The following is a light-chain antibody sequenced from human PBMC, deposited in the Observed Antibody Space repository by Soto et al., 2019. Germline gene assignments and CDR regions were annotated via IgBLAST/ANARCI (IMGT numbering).Light chain of an antibody. CDR3: QQHWT. V-gene: IGKV3-20*01. Sequence: EMVLTQSPGTLSLWPMGRARLSCRASQSVSSSYLAWYQQKPGQAPRLLIYGASSRATGIPDRFSGSGSGTDFTLTISRLEPEDFAVYYCQQHWTFGQGTKVDIK. J-gene: IGKJ1*01. CDR1: QSVSSSY. CDR2: GAS.